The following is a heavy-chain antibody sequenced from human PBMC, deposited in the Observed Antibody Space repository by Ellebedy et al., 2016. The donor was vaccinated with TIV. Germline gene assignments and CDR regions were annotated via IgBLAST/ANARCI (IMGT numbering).Heavy chain of an antibody. CDR2: IYPGDSDT. V-gene: IGHV5-51*01. CDR3: ARLGGREKRSGWYGTWSGRRRSFDAFDI. Sequence: GESLKISCKGSGYSFTSYWIGWVRQMPGKGLEWMGIIYPGDSDTRYSPSFQGQVTISADKSISTAYLQWSSLKASDTAMYYCARLGGREKRSGWYGTWSGRRRSFDAFDIWGQGTMVTVSS. D-gene: IGHD6-19*01. J-gene: IGHJ3*02. CDR1: GYSFTSYW.